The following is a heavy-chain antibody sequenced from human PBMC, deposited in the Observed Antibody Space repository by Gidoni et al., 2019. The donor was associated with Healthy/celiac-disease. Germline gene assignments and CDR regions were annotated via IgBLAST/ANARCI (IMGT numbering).Heavy chain of an antibody. D-gene: IGHD7-27*01. V-gene: IGHV3-9*01. J-gene: IGHJ4*02. CDR1: GFTFDDYA. CDR2: ISWNSGSI. Sequence: EVQLVESGGGVVQPGRSLRLSCAASGFTFDDYAMHWVRQAPGKGLEWDSGISWNSGSIGYADSVKGRFTISRDNAKNSLYLQMNSLRAEDTALYYCAKETLGFDYWGQGTLVTVSS. CDR3: AKETLGFDY.